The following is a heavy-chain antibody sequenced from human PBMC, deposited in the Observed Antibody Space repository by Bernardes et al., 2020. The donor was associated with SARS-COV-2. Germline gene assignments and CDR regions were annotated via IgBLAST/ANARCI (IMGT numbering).Heavy chain of an antibody. CDR1: GFTFSNAW. D-gene: IGHD2-15*01. CDR2: IKSKTDGGTA. J-gene: IGHJ4*02. CDR3: ARGCAGGSSCYYCDF. V-gene: IGHV3-15*01. Sequence: GGSLRLSCAATGFTFSNAWMSWVRQAPGKGLEWVGRIKSKTDGGTADHAAPVRGRFTISRDDSENTLYLQMNSLRAEDTAVYYCARGCAGGSSCYYCDFWGKGNLVTVSS.